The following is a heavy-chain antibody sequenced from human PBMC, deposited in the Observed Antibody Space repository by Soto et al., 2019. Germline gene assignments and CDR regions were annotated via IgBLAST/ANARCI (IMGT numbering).Heavy chain of an antibody. V-gene: IGHV3-23*01. D-gene: IGHD1-26*01. CDR1: GFMFSCCA. J-gene: IGHJ2*01. CDR2: IHGDGDYS. Sequence: EVQLLDSGGGLVQPGGSLRLSCAASGFMFSCCAMSWVRQAPGKGLEWVSTIHGDGDYSHYTDSVEGRFTISRDNSRTTLYLQMTRLRGDDTAVYYCAKHRGGGSYTNWSFAVWGRGTLVTVSS. CDR3: AKHRGGGSYTNWSFAV.